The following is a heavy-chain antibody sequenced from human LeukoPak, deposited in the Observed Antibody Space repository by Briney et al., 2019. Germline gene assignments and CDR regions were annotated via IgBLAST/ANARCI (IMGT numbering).Heavy chain of an antibody. CDR1: GFTFSSSA. CDR2: ISYDGINK. D-gene: IGHD3-10*01. J-gene: IGHJ6*02. Sequence: PGRSLRLSCAASGFTFSSSAMHGVRKAPGKGLEWVAVISYDGINKYYADSVKGRFTISRDNSKNTLYLQMNSLRAEDTAVYYCAKDTKYYYGSGRQDYYYGMDVWGQGTTVTVSS. CDR3: AKDTKYYYGSGRQDYYYGMDV. V-gene: IGHV3-30-3*01.